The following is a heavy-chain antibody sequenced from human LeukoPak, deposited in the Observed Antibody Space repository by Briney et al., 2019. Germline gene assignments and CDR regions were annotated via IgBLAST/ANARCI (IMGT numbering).Heavy chain of an antibody. Sequence: SETLSLTCAVYGGSFSGYYWSWIRQPPGKGLEWIGSIYHSGTTYYNPSLKSRVSFSVDTSRNQFSLRLSSVTAADTAMYFCARTETYSSGWYDPFFDFWGQGTLVTVSS. J-gene: IGHJ4*02. V-gene: IGHV4-34*01. CDR1: GGSFSGYY. CDR3: ARTETYSSGWYDPFFDF. D-gene: IGHD6-19*01. CDR2: IYHSGTT.